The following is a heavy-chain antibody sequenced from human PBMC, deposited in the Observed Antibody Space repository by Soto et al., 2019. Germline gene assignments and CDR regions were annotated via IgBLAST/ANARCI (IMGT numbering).Heavy chain of an antibody. J-gene: IGHJ3*02. CDR3: AKGVSYYDFWSGSIPGALDI. D-gene: IGHD3-3*01. Sequence: VQSLRLSCAAWGFTFSSYAMSWIRQAPGEWLEWVSAISGSGCSTYYADSVKGRFTISRDNSKNTLYLQMNSLRAEDTAVYYCAKGVSYYDFWSGSIPGALDIWGECTMVPV. V-gene: IGHV3-23*01. CDR1: GFTFSSYA. CDR2: ISGSGCST.